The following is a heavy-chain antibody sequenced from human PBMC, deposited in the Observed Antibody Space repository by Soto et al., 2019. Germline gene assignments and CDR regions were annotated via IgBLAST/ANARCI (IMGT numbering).Heavy chain of an antibody. CDR2: IKSKTDGGTT. Sequence: GGSLRLSCAASGFTFSNAWMNWVRQAPGKGLEWVGRIKSKTDGGTTDYAAPVKGRFTISRDDSKNTLYLQMNSLKTEDTAVYYCTTVHAAAGTVYYYYGMDVWGQGTTVTVSS. CDR1: GFTFSNAW. J-gene: IGHJ6*02. V-gene: IGHV3-15*07. CDR3: TTVHAAAGTVYYYYGMDV. D-gene: IGHD6-13*01.